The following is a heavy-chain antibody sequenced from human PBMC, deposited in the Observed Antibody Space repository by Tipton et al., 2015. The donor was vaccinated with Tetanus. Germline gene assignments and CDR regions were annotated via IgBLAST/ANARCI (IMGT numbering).Heavy chain of an antibody. J-gene: IGHJ3*01. CDR2: IQNDGGET. Sequence: GSLRLSCAASGFTFSHFAVSWVRRAPGRGLEWVANIQNDGGETYHLESVRGRFTISRDNGKNSVYLQMNSLRPEDTAVYYCARLGRNSLGAFDVWGQGTLVSVSS. CDR1: GFTFSHFA. V-gene: IGHV3-7*03. CDR3: ARLGRNSLGAFDV. D-gene: IGHD7-27*01.